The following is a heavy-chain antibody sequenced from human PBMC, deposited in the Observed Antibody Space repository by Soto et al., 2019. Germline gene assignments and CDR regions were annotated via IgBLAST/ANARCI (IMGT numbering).Heavy chain of an antibody. CDR3: ARVAAPGVTNRYYFDY. V-gene: IGHV1-69*01. CDR2: LIPIFGTA. J-gene: IGHJ4*02. CDR1: GGTFSSYA. Sequence: QVQLVQSGAEVKKPGSSVKVSCKASGGTFSSYAISWVRQAPGQGLEWMGGLIPIFGTANYAQKFQGRVTIAADESTSTAYMELSSLRSEDTAVYYCARVAAPGVTNRYYFDYWGQGTLVTVSS. D-gene: IGHD4-17*01.